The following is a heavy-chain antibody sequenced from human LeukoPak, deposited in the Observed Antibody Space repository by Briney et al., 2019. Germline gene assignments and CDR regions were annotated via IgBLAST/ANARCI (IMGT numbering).Heavy chain of an antibody. D-gene: IGHD4-17*01. CDR3: ARGISDYGDYFDY. CDR1: GGSISSGGYY. J-gene: IGHJ4*02. Sequence: SETLSLTCNVSGGSISSGGYYWSWIRQHPGKGLEWIGYIYYSGSTYYNPSLKSRVTISVDTSKNQFSLKLSSVTAADTAVYYCARGISDYGDYFDYWGQGTLVTVSS. V-gene: IGHV4-31*03. CDR2: IYYSGST.